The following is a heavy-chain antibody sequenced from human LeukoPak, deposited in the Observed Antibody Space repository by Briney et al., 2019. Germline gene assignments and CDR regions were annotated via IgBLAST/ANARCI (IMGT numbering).Heavy chain of an antibody. Sequence: PGGSLRLSCAASGFTFDDYAMPWVRQAPGKGLEWVSGISWNSGSIGYADSVKGRFTISRDNAKNSLYLQMNSLRAEDTALYYCAKGFYHYFDYWGQGTLVTVSS. CDR2: ISWNSGSI. V-gene: IGHV3-9*01. J-gene: IGHJ4*02. CDR1: GFTFDDYA. CDR3: AKGFYHYFDY. D-gene: IGHD3-16*02.